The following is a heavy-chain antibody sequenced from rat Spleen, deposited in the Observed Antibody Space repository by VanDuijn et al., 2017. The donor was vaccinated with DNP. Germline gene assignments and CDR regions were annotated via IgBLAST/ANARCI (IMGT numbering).Heavy chain of an antibody. V-gene: IGHV4-2*01. D-gene: IGHD1-11*01. CDR1: GFNFNDYW. CDR2: INKDSSTR. J-gene: IGHJ2*01. Sequence: EVKVVESGGGLVQPGRSLKLSCAASGFNFNDYWMGWVRQVPGKGLEWIGEINKDSSTRNYTPSLKDKFTISRDNAQNSLYLQMSKLGSEDTAIYYCARGRVYAFDYWGQGVMVTVSS. CDR3: ARGRVYAFDY.